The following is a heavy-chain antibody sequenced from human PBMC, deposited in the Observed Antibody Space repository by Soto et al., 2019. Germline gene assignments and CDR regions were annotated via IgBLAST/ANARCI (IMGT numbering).Heavy chain of an antibody. Sequence: SETLSLTCAVYGGSFSGYYWSWIRQPPGKGLEWIGEINHSGSTNYNPSLKSRVTISVDQSKNQFSLKLSSVTAADTAVYYCARVSADYVWGSYRYKGSKDGREVFDYWGQGTLVTVSS. V-gene: IGHV4-34*01. CDR3: ARVSADYVWGSYRYKGSKDGREVFDY. J-gene: IGHJ4*02. CDR2: INHSGST. CDR1: GGSFSGYY. D-gene: IGHD3-16*02.